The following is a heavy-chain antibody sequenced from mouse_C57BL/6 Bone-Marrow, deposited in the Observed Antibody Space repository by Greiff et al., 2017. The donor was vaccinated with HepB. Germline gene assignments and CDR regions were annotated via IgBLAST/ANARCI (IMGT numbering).Heavy chain of an antibody. J-gene: IGHJ2*01. CDR1: GFSFTSYG. CDR3: ARTVDDYDW. V-gene: IGHV2-2*01. D-gene: IGHD2-4*01. Sequence: VQLQQSGPGLVQPSQCLSITCKVSGFSFTSYGVHWVRQSPGKGLEWLGVIWSGGSTDYYAAFISRLSISKDNSKCQVCFKMNSLQADDTAIYYCARTVDDYDWWGQGTTLTVSS. CDR2: IWSGGST.